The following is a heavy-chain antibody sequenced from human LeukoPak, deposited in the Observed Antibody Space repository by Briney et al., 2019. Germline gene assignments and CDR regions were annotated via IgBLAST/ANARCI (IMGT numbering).Heavy chain of an antibody. D-gene: IGHD2-15*01. V-gene: IGHV3-21*01. CDR2: ISSSSSYI. J-gene: IGHJ4*02. CDR3: ARASPVSGGIHRYFDY. CDR1: GFTFSSYS. Sequence: GGSLRLSCEASGFTFSSYSMNWVRQAPGKGLEWVSSISSSSSYIYYADSVKGRFTISRDNAKNSLYLQMNSLRAEDTAVYYCARASPVSGGIHRYFDYWGQGTLVTVSS.